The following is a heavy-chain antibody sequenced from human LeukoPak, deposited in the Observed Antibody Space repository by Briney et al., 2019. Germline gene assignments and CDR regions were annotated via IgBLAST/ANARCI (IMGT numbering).Heavy chain of an antibody. V-gene: IGHV1-8*01. CDR2: MNPNSGNT. J-gene: IGHJ5*02. D-gene: IGHD3-3*01. CDR1: GYTLSNYD. Sequence: GSSVTVSRKASGYTLSNYDINWVRQATGQGLAWMGWMNPNSGNTGYAQNFQGRVTMTRNTSVSTAYMELSSLTSEDTAVYYCARGRSAALPRQNCFDPWGQGTLVTVSS. CDR3: ARGRSAALPRQNCFDP.